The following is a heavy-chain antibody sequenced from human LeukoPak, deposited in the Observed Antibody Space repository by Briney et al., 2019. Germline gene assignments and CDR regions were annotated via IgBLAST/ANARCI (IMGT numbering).Heavy chain of an antibody. J-gene: IGHJ4*02. V-gene: IGHV4-34*01. D-gene: IGHD5-24*01. Sequence: SETLSLTCDVYSGSFSDYYWTWIRQPPGKGLEWIGEIHPSGSTNYNPSLQSRATISIDTSKNQFSLNLNSVTAADAATYYCAGGRDAYKVGNYWGQGTLVTVSS. CDR2: IHPSGST. CDR3: AGGRDAYKVGNY. CDR1: SGSFSDYY.